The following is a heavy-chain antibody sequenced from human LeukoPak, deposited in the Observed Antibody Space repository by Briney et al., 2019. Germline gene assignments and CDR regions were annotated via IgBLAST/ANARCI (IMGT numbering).Heavy chain of an antibody. J-gene: IGHJ4*02. CDR2: INHSGST. V-gene: IGHV4-34*01. Sequence: IRQPPGKGLEWIGEINHSGSTNYNPSLKSRVTISVDTSKNQFSLKLSSVTAADTAVYYCARTTTLTFGGVIVIPLRKWYFDYWGQGTLVTVSS. D-gene: IGHD3-16*02. CDR3: ARTTTLTFGGVIVIPLRKWYFDY.